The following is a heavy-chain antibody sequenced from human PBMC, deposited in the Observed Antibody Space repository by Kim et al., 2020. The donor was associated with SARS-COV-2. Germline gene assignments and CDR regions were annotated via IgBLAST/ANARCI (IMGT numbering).Heavy chain of an antibody. Sequence: GGSLRLSCTTSGFTFTGYAMSWVRQAPGKGLEWVSSIDGSDGTTYYVDSVEGRFTISRDNSKNTLYLQMNTLRADDTAIYYCIKEGWGWIWDHWGQAT. CDR1: GFTFTGYA. CDR2: IDGSDGTT. CDR3: IKEGWGWIWDH. J-gene: IGHJ4*02. V-gene: IGHV3-23*01. D-gene: IGHD2-21*01.